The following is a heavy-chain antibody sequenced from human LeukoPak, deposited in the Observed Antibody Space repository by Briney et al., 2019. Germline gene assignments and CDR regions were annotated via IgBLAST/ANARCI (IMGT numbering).Heavy chain of an antibody. D-gene: IGHD3-3*01. CDR2: INPSGGST. CDR1: GYTFTSYY. CDR3: ARDIGSTIFGVVIDAFDI. J-gene: IGHJ3*02. V-gene: IGHV1-46*01. Sequence: GASVKVSCKASGYTFTSYYMHWVRQAPGQGLEWMGIINPSGGSTSYAQKFQGRVTMTRDMSTSTVYMELSSLRSEDTAGYYCARDIGSTIFGVVIDAFDIWGQGTMVTVSS.